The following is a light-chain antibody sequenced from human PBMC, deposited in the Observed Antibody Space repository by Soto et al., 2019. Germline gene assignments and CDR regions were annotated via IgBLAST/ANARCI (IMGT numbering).Light chain of an antibody. CDR1: QSISSY. J-gene: IGKJ4*01. Sequence: DVQIAQSPSSLSASVGDRVTITCRASQSISSYLNWYQQKPGRAPKLLIFGAAVLQSGVPSRFSGSGSGTDFTLTISSMKPEDFTNYYCQQSYNTPRTFGGGTKVDIK. CDR2: GAA. CDR3: QQSYNTPRT. V-gene: IGKV1-39*01.